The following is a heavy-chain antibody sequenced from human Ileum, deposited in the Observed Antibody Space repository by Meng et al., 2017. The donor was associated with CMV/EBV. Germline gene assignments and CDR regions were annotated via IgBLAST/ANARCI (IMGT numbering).Heavy chain of an antibody. Sequence: ASVKVSCKASAYTFTAYYIHWVRQAPGQGLEWMGWLNPNSGVTDYAQKFQDRVTMTRDTSISTAYMELSRLRSDDTAVYYCAKERCSSITCPLDYWGQGTLVTVSS. CDR2: LNPNSGVT. J-gene: IGHJ4*02. CDR1: AYTFTAYY. CDR3: AKERCSSITCPLDY. D-gene: IGHD2-2*01. V-gene: IGHV1-2*02.